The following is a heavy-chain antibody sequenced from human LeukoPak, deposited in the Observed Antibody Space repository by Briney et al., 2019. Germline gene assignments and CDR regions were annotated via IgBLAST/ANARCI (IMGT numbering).Heavy chain of an antibody. CDR2: IWYDGSNK. Sequence: PGGSLRLSCAASGFTFSGYGMHWVRQAPGKGLEWVAIIWYDGSNKYYADSVKGRFTISRDNSKNTLHLQMNSLRVEDTAVYYCVRARPATVVTPTYFDYWGQGTLVTVSS. CDR3: VRARPATVVTPTYFDY. J-gene: IGHJ4*02. CDR1: GFTFSGYG. D-gene: IGHD4-23*01. V-gene: IGHV3-33*01.